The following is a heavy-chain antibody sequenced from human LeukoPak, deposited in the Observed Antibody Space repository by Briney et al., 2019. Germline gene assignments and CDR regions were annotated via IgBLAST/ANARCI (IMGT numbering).Heavy chain of an antibody. J-gene: IGHJ3*02. CDR3: ARIAAAGTDAFDI. CDR2: INAGNGNT. Sequence: ASVKVSCKASGYTFTSYAMHWVRQAPGQRLEWMGWINAGNGNTKYSQKFQGRVTITRDTSASTAYMELSSLRSEDTAVYYCARIAAAGTDAFDIWGQGTMVTVSS. CDR1: GYTFTSYA. D-gene: IGHD6-13*01. V-gene: IGHV1-3*01.